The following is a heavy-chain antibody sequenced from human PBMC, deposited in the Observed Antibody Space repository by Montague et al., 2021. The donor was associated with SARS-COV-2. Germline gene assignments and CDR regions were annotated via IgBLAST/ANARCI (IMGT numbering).Heavy chain of an antibody. CDR2: FFSSGST. V-gene: IGHV4-59*08. D-gene: IGHD6-13*01. CDR3: ARLGMGSSLFQSAFDI. Sequence: SETLSLTCTVSGCSISRYYWSWIRQPPGKGLEWLGCFFSSGSTTYNPSLKSRVTISVDTSTNQFSLKLNSVTAADTALYYCARLGMGSSLFQSAFDIWGQGTMVTVSS. CDR1: GCSISRYY. J-gene: IGHJ3*02.